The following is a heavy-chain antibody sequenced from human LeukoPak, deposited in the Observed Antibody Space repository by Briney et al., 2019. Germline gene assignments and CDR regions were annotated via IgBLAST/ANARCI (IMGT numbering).Heavy chain of an antibody. V-gene: IGHV4-59*01. CDR3: ARHGTTGANLNWFDP. D-gene: IGHD1-1*01. CDR2: IYYSGST. CDR1: GGSISSYY. Sequence: SETLSLTCTVSGGSISSYYWGWIRQPPGKGLEWIGYIYYSGSTNYNPSLKSRVTLSVDTSKNQFSLKVSSATAADTAVYYCARHGTTGANLNWFDPWGQGTLVTVSS. J-gene: IGHJ5*02.